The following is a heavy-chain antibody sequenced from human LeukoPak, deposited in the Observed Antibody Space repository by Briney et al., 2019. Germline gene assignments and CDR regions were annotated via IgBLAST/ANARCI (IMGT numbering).Heavy chain of an antibody. V-gene: IGHV1-8*01. CDR1: GYTFTSYD. J-gene: IGHJ4*02. CDR2: MNPNSGNT. D-gene: IGHD3-9*01. Sequence: ASVKVSCKASGYTFTSYDINWVRQATGQGLEGMGWMNPNSGNTGYAQKFQGRVTMTRNTSISTVYMELRSLKSDDTAVYYCAREKGYYDILTGYYSEHLDSGSMDYWVQGTLVTVSS. CDR3: AREKGYYDILTGYYSEHLDSGSMDY.